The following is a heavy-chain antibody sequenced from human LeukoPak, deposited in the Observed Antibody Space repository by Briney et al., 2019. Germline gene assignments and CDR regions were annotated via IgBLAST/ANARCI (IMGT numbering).Heavy chain of an antibody. D-gene: IGHD6-13*01. CDR2: IYYSGTT. CDR3: ARWTGSTAATGTRNFDY. V-gene: IGHV4-39*01. CDR1: GGSISSSDYY. Sequence: SETLSLTCTVSGGSISSSDYYWGWVRQPPGKGLEWIGNIYYSGTTYYTPSLKSRVIISADTSKNQFSLNLRSVTAADRAVYYCARWTGSTAATGTRNFDYWGQGTLVTVSS. J-gene: IGHJ4*02.